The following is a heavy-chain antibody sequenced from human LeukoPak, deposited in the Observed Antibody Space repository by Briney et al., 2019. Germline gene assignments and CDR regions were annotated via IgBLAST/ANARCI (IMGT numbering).Heavy chain of an antibody. CDR2: INSDGSST. Sequence: GGSLRLSCAASGFTFSSYWMHWVRQAPGKGLVWVPRINSDGSSTSYADSVKGRFTISRDNAKNTLYLQMNSLRAEDTAVYYCARATRHIVVVPAATFNYWGQGTLVTVSS. CDR3: ARATRHIVVVPAATFNY. D-gene: IGHD2-2*01. J-gene: IGHJ4*02. V-gene: IGHV3-74*01. CDR1: GFTFSSYW.